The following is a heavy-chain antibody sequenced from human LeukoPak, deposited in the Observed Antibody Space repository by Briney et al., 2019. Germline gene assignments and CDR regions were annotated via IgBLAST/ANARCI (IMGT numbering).Heavy chain of an antibody. CDR2: INSDGSST. CDR1: GFTFRSYW. V-gene: IGHV3-74*01. J-gene: IGHJ6*02. Sequence: PGGPLRLSCAASGFTFRSYWMHWVRQAPGKGLVWVSRINSDGSSTSYADSVKGRFTISRDNAKNTLNLQMDNLRAEDTAVYYCARPMSIATAGNYYYGMDVWGQGTTVTVSS. D-gene: IGHD6-13*01. CDR3: ARPMSIATAGNYYYGMDV.